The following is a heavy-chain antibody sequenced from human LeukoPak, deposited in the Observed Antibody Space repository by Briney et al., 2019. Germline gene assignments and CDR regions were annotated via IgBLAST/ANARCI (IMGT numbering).Heavy chain of an antibody. CDR1: GFNFRTFA. CDR2: ISYDGGYS. Sequence: GGSLRLSCIASGFNFRTFAMDWVRQAPGKGLEWVGDISYDGGYSSYAASVRDRFTISRDNSKNTLCLQMNSLRAEDAAVYYCATESSLSNWGQGTLVTVSS. J-gene: IGHJ4*02. CDR3: ATESSLSN. V-gene: IGHV3-30*04.